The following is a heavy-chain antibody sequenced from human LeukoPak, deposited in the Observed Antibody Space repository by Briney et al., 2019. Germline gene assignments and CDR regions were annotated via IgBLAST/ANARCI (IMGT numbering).Heavy chain of an antibody. CDR2: INPNSGGT. CDR1: GGTFSSYA. Sequence: ASVKVSCKASGGTFSSYAISWVRQAPGQGLEWMGRINPNSGGTNYAQKFQGRVTMTRDTSISTAYMELSRLRSDDTAVYYCAREKGVTTSPGGWFDPWGQGTLVTVSS. CDR3: AREKGVTTSPGGWFDP. D-gene: IGHD4-17*01. V-gene: IGHV1-2*06. J-gene: IGHJ5*02.